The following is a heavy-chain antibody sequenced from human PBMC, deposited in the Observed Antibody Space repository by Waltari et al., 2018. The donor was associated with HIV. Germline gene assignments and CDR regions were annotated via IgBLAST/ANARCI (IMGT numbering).Heavy chain of an antibody. J-gene: IGHJ5*02. CDR3: ARERNPGIAAAGTNWFDP. Sequence: QVQLVQSGAEVKKPGASVKVSCKESGYTFTSYYMHWVRQAPAQGLEWMGIINPSGGSTSYAQKFQGRVTMTRDTSTSTVYMELSSLRSEDTAVYYCARERNPGIAAAGTNWFDPWGQGTLVTVSS. D-gene: IGHD6-13*01. CDR1: GYTFTSYY. CDR2: INPSGGST. V-gene: IGHV1-46*01.